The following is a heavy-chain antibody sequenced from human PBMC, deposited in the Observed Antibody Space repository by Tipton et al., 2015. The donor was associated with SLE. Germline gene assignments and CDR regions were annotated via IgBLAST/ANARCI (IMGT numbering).Heavy chain of an antibody. D-gene: IGHD3-3*01. Sequence: TLSLTCTVSGGSISSHYWNWIRQPPGKALEWLGYMSFSGRSNYNPSLKSRVTISVDTSKNQFSLNLSSVTAADTAVYYCAREGVGLFAMDVWGQGTTVTVSS. V-gene: IGHV4-59*11. CDR1: GGSISSHY. CDR2: MSFSGRS. J-gene: IGHJ6*02. CDR3: AREGVGLFAMDV.